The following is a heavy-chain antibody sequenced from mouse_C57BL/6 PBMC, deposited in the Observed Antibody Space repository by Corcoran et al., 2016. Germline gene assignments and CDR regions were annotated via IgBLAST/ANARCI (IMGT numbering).Heavy chain of an antibody. D-gene: IGHD3-2*02. J-gene: IGHJ4*01. CDR1: GYTFTTYG. Sequence: QIQLVQSGPELKKPGETVQISCKASGYTFTTYGMSWVKQAPGKGLKWMGWINTYSGVPTYADDFKGRFAFSLETSASTAYLQINNLKNEDTATYFCARGVQASPMDYWGQGTSVTVSS. CDR3: ARGVQASPMDY. V-gene: IGHV9-3*01. CDR2: INTYSGVP.